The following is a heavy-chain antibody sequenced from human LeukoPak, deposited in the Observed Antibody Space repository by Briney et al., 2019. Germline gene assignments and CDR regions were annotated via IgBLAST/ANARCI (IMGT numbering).Heavy chain of an antibody. V-gene: IGHV1-2*02. J-gene: IGHJ4*02. CDR1: GYTFTGYY. D-gene: IGHD3-10*01. CDR3: AVGIWFGGHYDY. CDR2: INPNSGGT. Sequence: ASVKVSCKASGYTFTGYYMHWVRQAPGQGLEWMGGINPNSGGTNYAQKFQGRVIMTRDTSISNAYMVLSRLRSDDKAVYYCAVGIWFGGHYDYWGQGTLVTVS.